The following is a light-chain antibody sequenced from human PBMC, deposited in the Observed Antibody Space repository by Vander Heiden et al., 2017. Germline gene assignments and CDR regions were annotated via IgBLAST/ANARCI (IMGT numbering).Light chain of an antibody. J-gene: IGKJ4*01. CDR2: GAS. CDR1: QSVSSN. Sequence: EIVMTQPPATLSVSPGERATLSCRASQSVSSNLAWYQHKPGQAPRLLNYGASTRATGIPARFSGSGSRTEFTLTISSLQSEDFTVYCCQRYNNWPLTFGGGTKVEIK. CDR3: QRYNNWPLT. V-gene: IGKV3-15*01.